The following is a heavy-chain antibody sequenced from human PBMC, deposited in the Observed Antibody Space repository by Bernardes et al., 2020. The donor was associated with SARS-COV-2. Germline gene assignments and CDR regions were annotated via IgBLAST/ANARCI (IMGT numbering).Heavy chain of an antibody. CDR3: ARQRTGWSDQGAFDI. V-gene: IGHV4-59*08. CDR1: GGSISSYY. D-gene: IGHD1-26*01. J-gene: IGHJ3*02. Sequence: SETLSLTCTVSGGSISSYYWSWIRQPPGKGLEWIGYIYYSGSTNYNPSLKSRVTISVDTSKNQFSLKLSSVTAADTAVYYCARQRTGWSDQGAFDIWGQGTMVTVSS. CDR2: IYYSGST.